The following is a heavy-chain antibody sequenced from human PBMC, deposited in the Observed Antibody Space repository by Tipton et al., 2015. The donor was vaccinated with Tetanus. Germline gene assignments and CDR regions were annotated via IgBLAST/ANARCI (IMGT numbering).Heavy chain of an antibody. J-gene: IGHJ3*02. Sequence: TLSLTCSVSGGSMSSHYWSWIRQPPGKGLEWIGYIYYSGGTKYNPSLKSRVTISVDTSKKQLSLKLSSVTAADTAVYYCAREGLLKLPDVFDIWGQGTMVTVSS. CDR3: AREGLLKLPDVFDI. V-gene: IGHV4-59*11. CDR1: GGSMSSHY. D-gene: IGHD4-11*01. CDR2: IYYSGGT.